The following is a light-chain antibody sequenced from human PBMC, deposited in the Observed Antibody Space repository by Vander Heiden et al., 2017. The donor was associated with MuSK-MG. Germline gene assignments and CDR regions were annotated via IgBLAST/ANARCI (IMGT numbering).Light chain of an antibody. CDR1: QSVGSD. CDR2: SAS. CDR3: HQYNNWFT. Sequence: EIVMTQSPATLSVSPGERVTLSCRASQSVGSDLAWYQQKPGQAPRLLIYSASARATGIPARFGGSGSGAEFTLTISSLQSEDFAVYYWHQYNNWFTFGQGTKLEI. J-gene: IGKJ2*01. V-gene: IGKV3-15*01.